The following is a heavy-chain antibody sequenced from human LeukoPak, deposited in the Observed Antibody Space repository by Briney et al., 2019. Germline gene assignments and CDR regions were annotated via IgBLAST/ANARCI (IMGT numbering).Heavy chain of an antibody. CDR1: GGSISSGGYS. J-gene: IGHJ6*02. Sequence: SETLSLTCAVSGGSISSGGYSWSWIRQPPGKGLEWIGYIYHSGSTNYNPSLKSRVTISVDTSKNQFSLKLSSVTAADTAVYYCARDGVYGMDVWGQGTTVTVSS. V-gene: IGHV4-30-2*01. CDR2: IYHSGST. CDR3: ARDGVYGMDV.